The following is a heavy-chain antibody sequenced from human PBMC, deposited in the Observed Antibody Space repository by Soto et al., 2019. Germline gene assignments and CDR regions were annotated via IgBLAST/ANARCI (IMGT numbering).Heavy chain of an antibody. Sequence: SETLSLTCAVSGTSISSTFWWTWVRQPPGKGLEWIGEIYHSGSTKYNPSLKSRVTISVDKSNNQFSLELRAVTAADTAVYYCATLLSRFLVVKTEIPFWGQGTLVTVSA. V-gene: IGHV4-4*02. CDR3: ATLLSRFLVVKTEIPF. CDR2: IYHSGST. CDR1: GTSISSTFW. D-gene: IGHD2-15*01. J-gene: IGHJ4*02.